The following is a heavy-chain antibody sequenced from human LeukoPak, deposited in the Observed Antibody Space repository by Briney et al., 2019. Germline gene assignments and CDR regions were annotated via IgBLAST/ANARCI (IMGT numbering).Heavy chain of an antibody. V-gene: IGHV1-2*02. J-gene: IGHJ5*02. D-gene: IGHD3-3*01. CDR1: GYTFTSYG. CDR3: ARAGSIFGVINWFDP. Sequence: ASVKVSCKASGYTFTSYGISWVRQAPGQGLEWMGWINPNSGGTKYAQKFQGRVTMTRDTSISTAYMELSRLRSDDTAVYSCARAGSIFGVINWFDPWGQGTLVTVSS. CDR2: INPNSGGT.